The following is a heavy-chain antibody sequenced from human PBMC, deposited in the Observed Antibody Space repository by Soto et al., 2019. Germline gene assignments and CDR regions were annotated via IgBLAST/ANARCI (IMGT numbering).Heavy chain of an antibody. J-gene: IGHJ3*02. CDR2: IYHSGST. V-gene: IGHV4-4*02. D-gene: IGHD3-10*01. CDR3: ARDRGSGSYYRNDAFDI. CDR1: SGSISSSNW. Sequence: QVQLQESGPGLVKPSGTLSLTCAVSSGSISSSNWWSWVRQPPGKGLEWIGEIYHSGSTNYNPSLKSRVTISVDKSKSQFSLKLSSVTAADTAVYYCARDRGSGSYYRNDAFDIWVQETMVTVSS.